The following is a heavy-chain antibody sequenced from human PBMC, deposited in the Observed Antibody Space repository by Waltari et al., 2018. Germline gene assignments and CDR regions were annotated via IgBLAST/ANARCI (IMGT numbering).Heavy chain of an antibody. J-gene: IGHJ4*02. V-gene: IGHV4-59*01. D-gene: IGHD3-3*01. CDR3: ARMGDFWSGYPEGPDY. CDR2: IYYSGST. CDR1: GGSISSYY. Sequence: QVQLQESGPGLVKPSETLSLTCTVSGGSISSYYWSWIRQPPGKGLEWIGYIYYSGSTNYNPSLKSRVTISVDTSKNQCSLKLSSVTAADTAVYYCARMGDFWSGYPEGPDYWGQGTLVTVSS.